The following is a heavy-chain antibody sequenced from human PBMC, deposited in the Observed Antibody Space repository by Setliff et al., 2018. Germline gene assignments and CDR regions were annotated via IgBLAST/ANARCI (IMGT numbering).Heavy chain of an antibody. Sequence: SETLSLTCTVSGGSISSGDYCWSWIRQPPGKGLEWIGYIYYSGSTYYNPSLKSRVTISVDTSKNQFSLELSSVTAADTAVYYCARGRSLLWFGDPGIDYWGQGTLVTVSS. V-gene: IGHV4-30-4*08. CDR1: GGSISSGDYC. D-gene: IGHD3-10*01. J-gene: IGHJ4*02. CDR2: IYYSGST. CDR3: ARGRSLLWFGDPGIDY.